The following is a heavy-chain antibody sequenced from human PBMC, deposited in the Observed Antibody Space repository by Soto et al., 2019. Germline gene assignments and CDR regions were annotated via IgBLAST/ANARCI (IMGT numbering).Heavy chain of an antibody. CDR3: ARGNWNYYYGFDV. J-gene: IGHJ6*02. D-gene: IGHD1-20*01. CDR2: IKPDGSEQ. Sequence: LRLSCAASEFTFDKYYMTWVRQAPGKGPEWVANIKPDGSEQYYVDSVKGRFTISRDNANNSLYLQMNSLRAEDTAVYFCARGNWNYYYGFDVWGQGTTVTVSS. V-gene: IGHV3-7*01. CDR1: EFTFDKYY.